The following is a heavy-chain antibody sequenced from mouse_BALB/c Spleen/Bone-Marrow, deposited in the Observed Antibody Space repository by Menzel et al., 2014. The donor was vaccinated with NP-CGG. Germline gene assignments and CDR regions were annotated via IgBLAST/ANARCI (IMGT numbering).Heavy chain of an antibody. CDR1: GYTFTDHA. CDR2: ISGXYGDA. V-gene: IGHV1S137*01. J-gene: IGHJ4*01. Sequence: VQLQQSGAKLVRPGVSVKISCKGSGYTFTDHAIHWVKRSHAKSLEWIGVISGXYGDAIYNQKFKGKATMTVDKSSSTAYMELARLTSEDSAIYYCARSGKVRKAMDYWGQGTSVTVSS. CDR3: ARSGKVRKAMDY. D-gene: IGHD2-14*01.